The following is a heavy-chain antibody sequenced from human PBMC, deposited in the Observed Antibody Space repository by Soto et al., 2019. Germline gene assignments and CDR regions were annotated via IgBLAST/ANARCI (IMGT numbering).Heavy chain of an antibody. Sequence: SETLSLTCTVSGGSIRSGGYYWSWVRQNPRRGLEWIGNIYYSGNAYYNPSLKSRLTISVDTSKNQFSLNLSSVTAADTAVYYCARDRLMATAGTARHYFGLDVWGQGTTVTVSS. V-gene: IGHV4-31*03. J-gene: IGHJ6*02. CDR2: IYYSGNA. CDR3: ARDRLMATAGTARHYFGLDV. CDR1: GGSIRSGGYY. D-gene: IGHD5-18*01.